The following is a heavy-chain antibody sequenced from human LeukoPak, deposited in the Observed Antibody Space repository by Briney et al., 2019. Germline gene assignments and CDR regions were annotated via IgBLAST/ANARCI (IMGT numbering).Heavy chain of an antibody. V-gene: IGHV1-69*05. CDR2: IIPIFGTA. CDR3: ARSNYDFWSGSMRANYYYYMDV. Sequence: GASVKVSCKSSGGTFSSYAISWVRQAPGQGLEWMGGIIPIFGTANYAQKFQGRVTITTDESTSTAYMELSRLRSEDTAVYYCARSNYDFWSGSMRANYYYYMDVWGKGTTVTVSS. CDR1: GGTFSSYA. D-gene: IGHD3-3*01. J-gene: IGHJ6*03.